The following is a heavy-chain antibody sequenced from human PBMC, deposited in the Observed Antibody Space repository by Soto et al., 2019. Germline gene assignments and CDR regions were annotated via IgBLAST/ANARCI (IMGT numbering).Heavy chain of an antibody. CDR3: ARLYYDYV. J-gene: IGHJ6*02. CDR1: GFDFSTYS. CDR2: VSMDSDTI. Sequence: GGSLRLSCTASGFDFSTYSMNWVRQAPGKGLEWIAYVSMDSDTIHYADSVKGRFTISRDDAENSLYLQMSSLRDEDTATYYCARLYYDYVWGQGTTVTVSS. V-gene: IGHV3-48*02. D-gene: IGHD3-3*01.